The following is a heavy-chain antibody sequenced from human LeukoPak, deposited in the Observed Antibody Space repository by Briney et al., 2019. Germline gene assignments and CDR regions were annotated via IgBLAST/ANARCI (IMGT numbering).Heavy chain of an antibody. V-gene: IGHV3-21*01. CDR2: ISSSSTYI. J-gene: IGHJ4*02. CDR3: ARGAGWGEFDY. D-gene: IGHD3-16*01. Sequence: PGGSLRHSCAASGFTFSSCSMNWVRQAPGKGLEWVSSISSSSTYIDYADSVKGRFTISRDNAKNSLYLQMNSLRAEDTAVYYCARGAGWGEFDYWRQGTVVTVSS. CDR1: GFTFSSCS.